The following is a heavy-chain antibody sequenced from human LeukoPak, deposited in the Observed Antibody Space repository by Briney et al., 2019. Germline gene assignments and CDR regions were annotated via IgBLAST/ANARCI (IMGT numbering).Heavy chain of an antibody. V-gene: IGHV3-53*01. CDR2: IYSGGST. D-gene: IGHD3-16*02. Sequence: GGSLRLSCAASGFTVSSNYMSWVRQAPGKGLEWVSVIYSGGSTYYADSVKGRFTISRDNSKNTLYLQMNSLRAEDTAVYYCARAYDYVWGSYRHPSYYYGMDVWGQGTTVTVSS. CDR1: GFTVSSNY. CDR3: ARAYDYVWGSYRHPSYYYGMDV. J-gene: IGHJ6*02.